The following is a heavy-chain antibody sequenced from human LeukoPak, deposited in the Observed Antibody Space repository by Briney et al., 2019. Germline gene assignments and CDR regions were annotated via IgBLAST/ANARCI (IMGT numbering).Heavy chain of an antibody. V-gene: IGHV1-2*02. CDR3: ARGIAARRFDY. CDR2: INPNRGGT. CDR1: GYTFSGYY. Sequence: GASVKVSCKASGYTFSGYYMHWVRQAPGQGLEWMGWINPNRGGTNYAQKFQGRVTMTRDTSISTAYMELSRLRSDDTAVYYCARGIAARRFDYWGQGTLVTVSS. J-gene: IGHJ4*02. D-gene: IGHD6-6*01.